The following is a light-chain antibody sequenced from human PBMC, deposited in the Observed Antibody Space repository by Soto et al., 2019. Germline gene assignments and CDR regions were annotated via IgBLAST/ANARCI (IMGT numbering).Light chain of an antibody. CDR3: QAWDSSILV. CDR1: KLGDKY. J-gene: IGLJ2*01. V-gene: IGLV3-1*01. Sequence: SYELTQPPSVSVSPGQTASITCSGAKLGDKYACWYQQKPGKSPVLVIYQDSKRPSGIPARFSCANSGNPATLTLSGTQAMDEDDYYCQAWDSSILVFGGGTKLTVL. CDR2: QDS.